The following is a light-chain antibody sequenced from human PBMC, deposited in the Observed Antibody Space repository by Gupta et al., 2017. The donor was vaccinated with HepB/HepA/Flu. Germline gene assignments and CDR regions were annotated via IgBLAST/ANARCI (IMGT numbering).Light chain of an antibody. V-gene: IGKV4-1*01. Sequence: DIVMTQSPYSLAVSLGERATINCKSSQSVLYSSNNENYLAWYQQKPGQPPKLLIYWASNRESGVPDRFTGSGSGTDFTLTISSLQAEDVAVYYCQQYYTTPQTFGQGTKVEIK. CDR2: WAS. CDR3: QQYYTTPQT. CDR1: QSVLYSSNNENY. J-gene: IGKJ1*01.